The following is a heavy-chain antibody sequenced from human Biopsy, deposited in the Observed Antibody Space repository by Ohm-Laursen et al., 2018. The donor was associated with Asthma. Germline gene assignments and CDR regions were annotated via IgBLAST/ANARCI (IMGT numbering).Heavy chain of an antibody. CDR1: GGTFSNFA. V-gene: IGHV1-69*01. Sequence: KVSCKAPGGTFSNFAISWVRQAPGQGLEWLGGIMTVFGTTNYAQKFQGRVTITADESTSTAYMEVTSLRSEDTAIYYCAKCQVGYSSGWSLLLKKIYYSGMDVWGQGTAVTVSS. CDR3: AKCQVGYSSGWSLLLKKIYYSGMDV. D-gene: IGHD6-19*01. J-gene: IGHJ6*02. CDR2: IMTVFGTT.